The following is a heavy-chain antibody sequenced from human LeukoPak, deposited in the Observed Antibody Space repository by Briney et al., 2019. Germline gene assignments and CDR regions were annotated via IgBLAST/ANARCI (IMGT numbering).Heavy chain of an antibody. J-gene: IGHJ4*02. CDR2: MNPNSGNT. CDR1: GYTFTTYD. Sequence: GASVKVSCKASGYTFTTYDINWVRQATGQGLEWMGWMNPNSGNTGYAQKLQGRVTMTRNTSISTAFMELSGLRSEDTAVYFCARRNTAMVAGLDYWGQGSLVTVSS. V-gene: IGHV1-8*01. D-gene: IGHD5-18*01. CDR3: ARRNTAMVAGLDY.